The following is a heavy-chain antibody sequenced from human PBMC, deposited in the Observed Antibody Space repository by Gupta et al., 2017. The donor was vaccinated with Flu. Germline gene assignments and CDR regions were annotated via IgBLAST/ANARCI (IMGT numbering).Heavy chain of an antibody. CDR3: AKDRGYNGLGLEH. D-gene: IGHD5-12*01. V-gene: IGHV3-9*01. J-gene: IGHJ4*02. CDR2: LSWNSGVI. CDR1: GFTFDKFG. Sequence: EVQLVESGGGLVQPGRSLSISCVASGFTFDKFGMSWVRQVPGKGLEWVAGLSWNSGVIGYADSVKGRFTISRDNAKNSLYLQMNSLRVEDTALYFCAKDRGYNGLGLEHWGQGTLVTVSS.